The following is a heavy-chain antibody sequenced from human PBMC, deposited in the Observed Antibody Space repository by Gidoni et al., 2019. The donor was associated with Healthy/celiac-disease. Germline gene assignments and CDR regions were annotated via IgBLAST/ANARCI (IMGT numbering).Heavy chain of an antibody. J-gene: IGHJ6*02. Sequence: QVQLVQSGAEVKKPGSSVSVSCKASGGTCSSYAISWVRQAPGQGLEWMGGIIPIFGTTNYAQKFQGRVTITTDESTSTAYMELSSLRSEDTAVYYCARLRRDQYDIWSGGDYYYGMDVWGQGTTVTVSS. CDR2: IIPIFGTT. V-gene: IGHV1-69*01. D-gene: IGHD3-3*01. CDR1: GGTCSSYA. CDR3: ARLRRDQYDIWSGGDYYYGMDV.